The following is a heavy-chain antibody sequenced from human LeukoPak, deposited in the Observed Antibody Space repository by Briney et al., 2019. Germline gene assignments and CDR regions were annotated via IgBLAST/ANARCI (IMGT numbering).Heavy chain of an antibody. CDR1: GFTSSNYA. D-gene: IGHD6-25*01. J-gene: IGHJ3*01. Sequence: GRSLRLSCAASGFTSSNYAIHWVRQAPGDRLEWEAVLSYYGSNKYYADSVKGRFTISSDSSKNTLYLQMNSLRAEDTAVYYCAKGHGPYSSADTFDFWGQGTVVTVSS. CDR3: AKGHGPYSSADTFDF. V-gene: IGHV3-30*18. CDR2: LSYYGSNK.